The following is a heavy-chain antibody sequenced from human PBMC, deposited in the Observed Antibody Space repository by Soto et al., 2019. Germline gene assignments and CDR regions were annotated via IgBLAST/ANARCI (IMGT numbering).Heavy chain of an antibody. CDR2: IIPILNIT. V-gene: IGHV1-69*08. D-gene: IGHD2-21*02. J-gene: IGHJ6*02. CDR1: GGTFSSYS. Sequence: QVQLVQSGAEVKKPGSSVKVSCKASGGTFSSYSISWVRQAPGQGLEWMGRIIPILNITNYAQKFQGRVTITADKSTSTAYMELSILRSEDTAVYYCAREEAIVVLTASGGMDVWGQCTTVT. CDR3: AREEAIVVLTASGGMDV.